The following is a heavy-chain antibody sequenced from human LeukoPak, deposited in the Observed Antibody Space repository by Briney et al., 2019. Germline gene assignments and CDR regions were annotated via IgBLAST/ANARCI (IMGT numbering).Heavy chain of an antibody. Sequence: PGESLKISCKGSGYSFTSNWIGWVRQMPGKGLEWMGIIYPSDSDTRYSPSFQGRVTISADKSINTAYLQWSSLKASDTAMYYCARHKRSLPYGFWGQGTLVTVSS. J-gene: IGHJ4*02. CDR2: IYPSDSDT. V-gene: IGHV5-51*01. CDR1: GYSFTSNW. D-gene: IGHD3-3*01. CDR3: ARHKRSLPYGF.